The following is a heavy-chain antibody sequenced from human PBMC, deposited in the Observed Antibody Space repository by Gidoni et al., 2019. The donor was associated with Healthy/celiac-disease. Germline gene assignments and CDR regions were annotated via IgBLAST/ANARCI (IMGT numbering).Heavy chain of an antibody. CDR2: INHSGST. J-gene: IGHJ4*02. Sequence: QVQLQQWGAGLLKPSETLSLTCAVYGGSFSGYYRSWIRQPPGKGLEWIGEINHSGSTNYNPSLKSRVTISVDTSKNQFSLKLSSVTAADTAVYYCARRRIQLWSLYFDYWGQGTLVTVSS. D-gene: IGHD5-18*01. V-gene: IGHV4-34*01. CDR1: GGSFSGYY. CDR3: ARRRIQLWSLYFDY.